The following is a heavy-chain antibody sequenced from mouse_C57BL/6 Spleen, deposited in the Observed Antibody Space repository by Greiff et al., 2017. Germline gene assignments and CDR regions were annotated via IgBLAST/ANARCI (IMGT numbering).Heavy chain of an antibody. D-gene: IGHD2-14*01. CDR2: IYPGDGDT. J-gene: IGHJ1*03. Sequence: QVQLQQSGPELVKPGASVKISCKASGYAFSSSWMNWVKQRPGKGLEWIGRIYPGDGDTNYNGKFKGKATLTADKSSSTAYMQLSSLTSEDSAVYFCARSGVRRLFDVWGTGTTVTVSS. CDR1: GYAFSSSW. CDR3: ARSGVRRLFDV. V-gene: IGHV1-82*01.